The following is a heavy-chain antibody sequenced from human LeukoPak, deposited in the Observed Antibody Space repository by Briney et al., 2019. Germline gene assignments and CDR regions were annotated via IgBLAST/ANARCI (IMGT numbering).Heavy chain of an antibody. Sequence: PGGSLRLSCAASGFTFSSYWMSWVRQTPGKGLEWVSYISSSGRTIYYADSVKGRFTISRDNAKNSLYLQMNSLRVEDTAFYYCARDVDPRVPFDYWGQGTLVTVSS. CDR1: GFTFSSYW. J-gene: IGHJ4*02. V-gene: IGHV3-48*04. CDR3: ARDVDPRVPFDY. CDR2: ISSSGRTI.